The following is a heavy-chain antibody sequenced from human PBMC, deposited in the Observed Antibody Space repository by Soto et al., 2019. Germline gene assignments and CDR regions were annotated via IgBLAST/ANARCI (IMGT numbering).Heavy chain of an antibody. J-gene: IGHJ4*02. D-gene: IGHD5-18*01. CDR3: AKDKDTAPFDY. V-gene: IGHV3-30*18. CDR1: GFTFSSYG. CDR2: ISYDGSNK. Sequence: QVQLVESGGGVVQPGRTLRLSCAASGFTFSSYGMHWVRQAPGKGLEWVAVISYDGSNKYYADSVKGRFTSSRDNSKNTLYLQMNSLRAEDTAVYYCAKDKDTAPFDYWGQGTLVTVSS.